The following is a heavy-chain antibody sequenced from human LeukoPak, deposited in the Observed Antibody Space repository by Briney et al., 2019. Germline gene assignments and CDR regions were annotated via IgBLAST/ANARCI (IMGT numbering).Heavy chain of an antibody. CDR2: IKQDETEK. J-gene: IGHJ4*02. V-gene: IGHV3-7*03. CDR3: AKEISGWYHYFDY. CDR1: GFTFSNFW. D-gene: IGHD6-19*01. Sequence: GGSLRLSCTASGFTFSNFWMGWVRQAPGKGLEWVANIKQDETEKFYLGSVKGRFTISRDNAKNTLYLQMNSLRAEDTAVYYCAKEISGWYHYFDYWGQGTLVTVSS.